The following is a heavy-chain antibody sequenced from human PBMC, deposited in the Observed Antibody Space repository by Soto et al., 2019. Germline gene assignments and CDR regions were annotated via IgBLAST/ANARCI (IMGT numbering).Heavy chain of an antibody. J-gene: IGHJ6*03. CDR2: IKQNGSEK. Sequence: GGSLRLSCAASGFTFSNYWMSWVRQAPGKGLEWVANIKQNGSEKYYVDSVKGRFTISRDNAKKSLYLQMNSLRAEDTAVYYCARDLHWSNPTWYYYMDVWGKGTTVTVSS. D-gene: IGHD2-8*02. CDR1: GFTFSNYW. V-gene: IGHV3-7*01. CDR3: ARDLHWSNPTWYYYMDV.